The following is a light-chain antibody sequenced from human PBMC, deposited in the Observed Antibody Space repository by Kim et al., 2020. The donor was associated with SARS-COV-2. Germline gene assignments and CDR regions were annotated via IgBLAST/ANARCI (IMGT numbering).Light chain of an antibody. Sequence: VMTQSPLFLPVTLGQPASISCRSSQGLISTDGNIYLNWFQQRPGQSPRRLIYRVSFRDSGVPDRFTAFGSGTDFTLKISRVEAEDVGIYYCMQAAHWPYTFGQGTKLEI. CDR1: QGLISTDGNIY. CDR2: RVS. V-gene: IGKV2-30*01. J-gene: IGKJ2*01. CDR3: MQAAHWPYT.